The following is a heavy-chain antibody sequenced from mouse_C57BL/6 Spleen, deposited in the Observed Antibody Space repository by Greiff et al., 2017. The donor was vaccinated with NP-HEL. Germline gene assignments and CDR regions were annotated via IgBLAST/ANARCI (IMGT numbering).Heavy chain of an antibody. CDR1: GYTFTSYW. D-gene: IGHD2-4*01. CDR2: IYPGNSDT. V-gene: IGHV1-5*01. CDR3: TRVYYDYEAWFAY. Sequence: VQLQQSGTVLARPGASVKMSCKPSGYTFTSYWMHWVKQRPGQGLEWIGAIYPGNSDTSYNQKFKGKAKLTAVTSASTAYMELSSLTNEDSAVYYCTRVYYDYEAWFAYWGQGTLVTVSA. J-gene: IGHJ3*01.